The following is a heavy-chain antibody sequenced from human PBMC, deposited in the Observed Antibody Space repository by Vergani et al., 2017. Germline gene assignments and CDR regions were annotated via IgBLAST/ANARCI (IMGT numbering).Heavy chain of an antibody. D-gene: IGHD1-26*01. V-gene: IGHV3-21*01. CDR2: ISSSSSYI. Sequence: EVHLLESGGGQVEAGGSLRLSCVASGFTFSNSAMSWVRQAPGKGLEWVSSISSSSSYIYYADSVKGRFTISRDNAKNSLYLQMNSLRAEDTAVYYCARDRVSWDDAFDIWGQGTMVTVSS. CDR3: ARDRVSWDDAFDI. CDR1: GFTFSNSA. J-gene: IGHJ3*02.